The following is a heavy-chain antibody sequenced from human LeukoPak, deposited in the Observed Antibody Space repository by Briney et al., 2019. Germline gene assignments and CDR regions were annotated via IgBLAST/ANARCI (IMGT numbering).Heavy chain of an antibody. V-gene: IGHV4-30-4*08. Sequence: PSQTLSLTCTVSGGSISSSDYYWSWIRQPPGKGLEWIGYIYYSGSTYYNPSLKSRVTISVDTSKNQFSLKLSSVTAADTAVYYCARDFRDGGYMDVWGKGTTVTVSS. CDR3: ARDFRDGGYMDV. CDR1: GGSISSSDYY. CDR2: IYYSGST. D-gene: IGHD4-23*01. J-gene: IGHJ6*03.